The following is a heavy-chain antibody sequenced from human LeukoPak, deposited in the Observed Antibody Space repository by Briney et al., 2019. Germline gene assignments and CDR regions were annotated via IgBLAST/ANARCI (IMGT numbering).Heavy chain of an antibody. CDR2: IYYSGST. J-gene: IGHJ4*02. V-gene: IGHV4-59*11. Sequence: SETLSLTCTVSGGSISSHYWSWIRQPPGKGLEWIGYIYYSGSTNYNPSLKSRVTISVDTSKNQFSLKLSSVTAADTAVYYCARGRNQPMYYDYVWGSYRLDYWGQGTLVTVSS. CDR1: GGSISSHY. D-gene: IGHD3-16*02. CDR3: ARGRNQPMYYDYVWGSYRLDY.